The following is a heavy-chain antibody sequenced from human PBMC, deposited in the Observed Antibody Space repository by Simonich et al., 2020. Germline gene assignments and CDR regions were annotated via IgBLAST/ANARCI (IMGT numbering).Heavy chain of an antibody. CDR2: IYHSGRT. J-gene: IGHJ4*02. CDR1: GYSISSGYY. Sequence: QVQLQESGPGLVKPSETLSLTCAVSGYSISSGYYWGWIRQPPGKGLEWIGSIYHSGRTDYNPSLKSRVTISVDTSKNQFSLKLSSVTAADTAVYYCARGLTGDYWGQGTLVTVSS. D-gene: IGHD7-27*01. V-gene: IGHV4-38-2*01. CDR3: ARGLTGDY.